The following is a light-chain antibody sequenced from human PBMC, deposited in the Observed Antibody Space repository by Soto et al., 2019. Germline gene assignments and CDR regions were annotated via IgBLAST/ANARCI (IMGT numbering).Light chain of an antibody. Sequence: DIQMTQSPSTLSASVGDRVTITCRASQSISSWLAWYQQKPGKAPRLLIYKASSLQSGVPSRVSGSGSGTEFTLTISSLQPGDFATYYGQQYSSYSTCGQGTKVEIK. CDR3: QQYSSYST. V-gene: IGKV1-5*03. J-gene: IGKJ1*01. CDR1: QSISSW. CDR2: KAS.